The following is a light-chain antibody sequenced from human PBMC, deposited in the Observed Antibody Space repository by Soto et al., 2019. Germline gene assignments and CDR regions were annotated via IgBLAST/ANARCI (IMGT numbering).Light chain of an antibody. CDR1: QSVNNN. CDR3: QQYKDFPRA. J-gene: IGKJ1*01. Sequence: EMVMTQSPATLSVSPGERATLSCRASQSVNNNLAWYQQRPGQVPRLLIYGASTRATGIPGRFSGSGSGPEFILTISSLQSEDLAVYYCQQYKDFPRAVGQGTKVEIK. V-gene: IGKV3-15*01. CDR2: GAS.